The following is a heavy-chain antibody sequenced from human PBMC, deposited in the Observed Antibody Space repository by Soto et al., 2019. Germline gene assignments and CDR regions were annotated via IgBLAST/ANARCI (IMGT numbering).Heavy chain of an antibody. J-gene: IGHJ6*02. CDR2: LSVGNGDT. V-gene: IGHV1-3*01. CDR3: ATSEGDCGGGSCYNYFYYGMDV. CDR1: GDTRTDFS. Sequence: ASVKVSCKASGDTRTDFSMHWVRQAPGQRPEWMGWLSVGNGDTKYSQKFQGRVTITRDTSARTAYMELSNLRSEDTAVYYCATSEGDCGGGSCYNYFYYGMDVWGQGTTVTVSS. D-gene: IGHD2-15*01.